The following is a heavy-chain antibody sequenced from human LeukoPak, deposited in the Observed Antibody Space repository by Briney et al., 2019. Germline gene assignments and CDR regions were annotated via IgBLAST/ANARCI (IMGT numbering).Heavy chain of an antibody. J-gene: IGHJ5*02. CDR1: GGSISSYY. CDR3: ARTYGSGSPPRFDP. Sequence: SETLSLTCTVSGGSISSYYWSWIRQPPGKGLEWIGYIYYSGSTNYNPSLKSRVTISVDTSKNQFSLKLSSMTAADTAVYYCARTYGSGSPPRFDPWGQGTLVIVSS. D-gene: IGHD3-10*01. CDR2: IYYSGST. V-gene: IGHV4-59*08.